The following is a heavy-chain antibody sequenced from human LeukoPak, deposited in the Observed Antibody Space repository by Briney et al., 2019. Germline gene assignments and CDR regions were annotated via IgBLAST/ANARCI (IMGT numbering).Heavy chain of an antibody. CDR1: GGSISSGGYY. V-gene: IGHV4-31*03. D-gene: IGHD4-23*01. CDR3: ARDGGNGDYYYYGMDV. CDR2: IYYSGST. Sequence: TSETLSLTCTVSGGSISSGGYYWSWIRQHPGKGLEWIGYIYYSGSTYYNPSLKSRVTISVDTSKNQFSLKLSSVTAADTAVYYCARDGGNGDYYYYGMDVWGQGTTVTVSS. J-gene: IGHJ6*02.